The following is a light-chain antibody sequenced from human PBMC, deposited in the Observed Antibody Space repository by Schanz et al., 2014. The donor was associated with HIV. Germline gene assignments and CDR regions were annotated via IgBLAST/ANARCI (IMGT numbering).Light chain of an antibody. J-gene: IGLJ1*01. CDR1: SSDVGGYNY. CDR2: DVS. Sequence: QSALTQPASVSGSRGQSITISCTGTSSDVGGYNYLSWYQQHPGKAPQLMIFDVSNRPSGVSNRFSGSKSGNTASLTISGLRAEDEADYYCSSYTSSSTLYVFGTGTKLTVL. V-gene: IGLV2-14*01. CDR3: SSYTSSSTLYV.